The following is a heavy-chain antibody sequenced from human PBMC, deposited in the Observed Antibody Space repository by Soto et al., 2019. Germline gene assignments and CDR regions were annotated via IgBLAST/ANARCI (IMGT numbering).Heavy chain of an antibody. Sequence: QLVESGGGLVQPGGSLRVSCAASGFSFSSHSMHWVRQAPGKRLEYISAISAIGVGTYYAVSVKGRFTISRDNSKNTLYLQMGSLRAEDMAVYHCTRENGLNGFAIWGQGTMVTVSS. V-gene: IGHV3-64*07. D-gene: IGHD1-1*01. CDR1: GFSFSSHS. CDR2: ISAIGVGT. J-gene: IGHJ3*02. CDR3: TRENGLNGFAI.